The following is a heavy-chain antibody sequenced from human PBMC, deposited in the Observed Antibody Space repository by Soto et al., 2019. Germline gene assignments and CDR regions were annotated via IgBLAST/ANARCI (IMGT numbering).Heavy chain of an antibody. CDR1: GYTFTSYY. CDR3: ARIMDYYYGPGSGNGHGF. Sequence: QVQLVQSGAEMKEPGDSVRVSCEASGYTFTSYYIHWVRQAPGQGLEWMGWINPKFGDTTYAQDFQGRVSMTRDMSISTVYMELRRLTSDDTAIYYCARIMDYYYGPGSGNGHGFWGQGTTVTVFS. D-gene: IGHD3-10*01. V-gene: IGHV1-2*02. CDR2: INPKFGDT. J-gene: IGHJ6*02.